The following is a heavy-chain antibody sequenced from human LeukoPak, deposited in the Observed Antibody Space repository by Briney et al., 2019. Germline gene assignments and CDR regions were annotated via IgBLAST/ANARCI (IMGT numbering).Heavy chain of an antibody. CDR2: IIPIFGTA. D-gene: IGHD2-8*01. CDR3: ARDLYGPYYFDY. J-gene: IGHJ4*02. CDR1: GGTFSSYA. V-gene: IGHV1-69*13. Sequence: GASVKVSCKASGGTFSSYAISWVRQAPGQGLEWMGGIIPIFGTANYAQKFQGRVTITADESTSTAYMELSSLRSEDTAVYYCARDLYGPYYFDYWGQGTLVTVSS.